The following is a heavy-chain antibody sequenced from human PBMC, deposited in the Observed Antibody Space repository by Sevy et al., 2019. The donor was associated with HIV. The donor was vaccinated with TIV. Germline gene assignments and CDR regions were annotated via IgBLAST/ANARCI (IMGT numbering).Heavy chain of an antibody. CDR2: IIPIFGTA. V-gene: IGHV1-69*13. CDR1: GGTFSSYA. D-gene: IGHD3-22*01. J-gene: IGHJ4*02. CDR3: ATGTYYYDSSGMFDY. Sequence: ASVKVSCKASGGTFSSYAISWVRQAPGQGLEWMGGIIPIFGTANYAQKFQGRVTITADESTSTAYMGLSSLRSEDTAVYYCATGTYYYDSSGMFDYWGQGTLVTVSS.